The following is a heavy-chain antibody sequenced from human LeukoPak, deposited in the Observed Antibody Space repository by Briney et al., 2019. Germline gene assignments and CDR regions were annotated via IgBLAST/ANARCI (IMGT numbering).Heavy chain of an antibody. D-gene: IGHD3-10*01. CDR2: IYYSGST. CDR3: ARDHMVRGYYFDY. CDR1: GSSISSGDYY. J-gene: IGHJ4*02. V-gene: IGHV4-30-4*01. Sequence: SETLSLTCTVSGSSISSGDYYWSWIRQPPGKGLEWIGYIYYSGSTYYNPSLKSRVTISVDTSKNQFSLKLSSVTAADTAVYYCARDHMVRGYYFDYWGQGALVTVSS.